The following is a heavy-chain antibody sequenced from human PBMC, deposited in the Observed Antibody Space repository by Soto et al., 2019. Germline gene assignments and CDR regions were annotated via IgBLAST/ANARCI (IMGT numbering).Heavy chain of an antibody. D-gene: IGHD3-22*01. CDR2: ISYDGSNK. J-gene: IGHJ4*02. CDR1: GFTFSSYG. V-gene: IGHV3-30*18. Sequence: GGSLRLSCAASGFTFSSYGMHWVRQAPGKGLEWVAVISYDGSNKYYADSVKGRFTISRDNSKNTLYLQMNSLRAEDTAVYYCAKEEPYDSSGYPNPGALDYWGQGTLVTVSS. CDR3: AKEEPYDSSGYPNPGALDY.